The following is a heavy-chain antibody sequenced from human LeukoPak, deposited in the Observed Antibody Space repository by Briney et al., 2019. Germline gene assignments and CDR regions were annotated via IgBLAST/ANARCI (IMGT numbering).Heavy chain of an antibody. Sequence: GASVKVSCKASGYTFTSYAMNWVRQAPGQGLEWMGWINTNTGNPTYAQGFTGRFVFSLDTSVSTAYLQISSLKAEDTAVYYCAREGPNSSGWYRAYYYYYMDVWGKGTTVTVSS. J-gene: IGHJ6*03. CDR2: INTNTGNP. V-gene: IGHV7-4-1*02. CDR1: GYTFTSYA. D-gene: IGHD6-19*01. CDR3: AREGPNSSGWYRAYYYYYMDV.